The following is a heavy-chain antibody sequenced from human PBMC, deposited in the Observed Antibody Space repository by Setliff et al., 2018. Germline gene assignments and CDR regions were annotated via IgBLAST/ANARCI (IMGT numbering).Heavy chain of an antibody. Sequence: PGGSLRLSCAASGFTFSSYNMNWVRQAPGKGLEWVSSISGSSTYTYYADSVKGRFTISRDNAKDSLYLQMNSLRAEDAAVYYCARRTEYYNFWSGYYDYWGQGTLVTVSS. CDR1: GFTFSSYN. V-gene: IGHV3-21*03. J-gene: IGHJ4*02. CDR3: ARRTEYYNFWSGYYDY. CDR2: ISGSSTYT. D-gene: IGHD3-3*01.